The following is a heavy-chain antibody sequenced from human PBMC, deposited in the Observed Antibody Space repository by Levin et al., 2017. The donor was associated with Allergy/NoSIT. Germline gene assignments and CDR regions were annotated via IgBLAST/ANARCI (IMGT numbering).Heavy chain of an antibody. CDR2: INPNDSST. V-gene: IGHV1-46*01. CDR1: GYTFTTYY. D-gene: IGHD5-24*01. J-gene: IGHJ4*02. CDR3: ARDNNFWSFDY. Sequence: ASVKVSCKASGYTFTTYYMHWVQQAPGQGLEWMGRINPNDSSTIYAQNFQGRVTLTRDTSTSTVYMELSSLRSEDTAVYYCARDNNFWSFDYWGQGSLVTVSS.